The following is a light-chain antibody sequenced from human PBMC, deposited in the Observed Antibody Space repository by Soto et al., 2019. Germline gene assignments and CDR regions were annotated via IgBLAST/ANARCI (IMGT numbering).Light chain of an antibody. CDR2: AAS. Sequence: DIQMTQSPSSVSASVGDRVTITCRASLAISTNLAWYQQKPGKAPKLLINAASNLRSGVPSRFSGSGSGTDFTLTIDGLQPEDFAVYYCQQSYITPPITFGQGTRLEIK. V-gene: IGKV1-39*01. CDR3: QQSYITPPIT. CDR1: LAISTN. J-gene: IGKJ5*01.